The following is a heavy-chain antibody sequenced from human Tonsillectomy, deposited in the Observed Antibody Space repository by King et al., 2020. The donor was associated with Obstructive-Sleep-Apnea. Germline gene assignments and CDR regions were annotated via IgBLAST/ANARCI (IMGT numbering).Heavy chain of an antibody. D-gene: IGHD4-17*01. CDR3: VRILTTVTTDQT. CDR1: GASISSSGFY. CDR2: IYYNGHT. Sequence: LQLQESGLGLVKPSETLSLTCTVSGASISSSGFYWGWIRQPPGKGLEWVGSIYYNGHTFHNPSLTSRLTISLDTSKNQFSLRLSSVTAADTAVYYCVRILTTVTTDQTWGLGTLVTVSS. V-gene: IGHV4-39*07. J-gene: IGHJ5*02.